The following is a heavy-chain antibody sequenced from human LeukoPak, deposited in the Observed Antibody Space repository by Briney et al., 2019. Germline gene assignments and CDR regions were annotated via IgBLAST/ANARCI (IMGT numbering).Heavy chain of an antibody. V-gene: IGHV4-39*01. J-gene: IGHJ3*01. D-gene: IGHD4-23*01. Sequence: SETLSLTCTVSGGSISSSSKFWGWIRQPPGKGLEWIGSLRPSTTTYYNPSLRSRVAISVDTSKNQFSLTLSSVTAADSAVYFCARLDDYPSNSQPDGLDVWGQGTMVTVSS. CDR1: GGSISSSSKF. CDR2: LRPSTTT. CDR3: ARLDDYPSNSQPDGLDV.